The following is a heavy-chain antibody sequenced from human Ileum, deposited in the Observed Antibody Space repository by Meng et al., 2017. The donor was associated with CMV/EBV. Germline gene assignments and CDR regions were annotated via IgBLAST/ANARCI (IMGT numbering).Heavy chain of an antibody. Sequence: YAISWVRQAPGQGLEWMGGIIPIFGTANYAQKFQGRVTITTDESTSTAYMELSSLRSEDTAVYYCASRDSSSPGVFQPFENLVFDYWGQGTLVTVSS. CDR1: YA. CDR3: ASRDSSSPGVFQPFENLVFDY. D-gene: IGHD6-6*01. CDR2: IIPIFGTA. J-gene: IGHJ4*02. V-gene: IGHV1-69*05.